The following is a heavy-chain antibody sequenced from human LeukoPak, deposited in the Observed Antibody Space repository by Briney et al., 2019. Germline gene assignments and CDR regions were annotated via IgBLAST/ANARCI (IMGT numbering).Heavy chain of an antibody. CDR2: VDYSGTT. V-gene: IGHV4-59*01. J-gene: IGHJ6*03. CDR1: GGSISPYY. D-gene: IGHD4-11*01. CDR3: ARDVRYSTNFYCMDV. Sequence: PSETLSLTCTVSGGSISPYYWSWIRQTPGKGLEWIGYVDYSGTTSYNPSPKSRVTMSLDTSKNQFSLKLSSVTAADTALYYCARDVRYSTNFYCMDVWGKGTAVTVSS.